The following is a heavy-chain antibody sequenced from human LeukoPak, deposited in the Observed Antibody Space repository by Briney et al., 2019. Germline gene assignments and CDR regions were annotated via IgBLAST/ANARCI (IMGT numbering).Heavy chain of an antibody. CDR1: GYTFTSYY. V-gene: IGHV1-46*01. Sequence: GASVKVSCKASGYTFTSYYMHWVRQAPGQGLEWMGIINPSGGSTGYAQKFQGRVTMTRDTSTSTVYMELSSLRSEDTAVYYCASRPGTTAPDYWGQGTLVTASS. J-gene: IGHJ4*02. CDR2: INPSGGST. CDR3: ASRPGTTAPDY. D-gene: IGHD4-11*01.